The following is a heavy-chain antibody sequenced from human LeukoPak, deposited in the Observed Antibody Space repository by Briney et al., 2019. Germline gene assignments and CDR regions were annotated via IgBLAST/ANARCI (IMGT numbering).Heavy chain of an antibody. CDR1: GGSISSYY. D-gene: IGHD3-22*01. CDR2: IYYSGGT. J-gene: IGHJ4*02. CDR3: AAGGYYDNSGTDY. V-gene: IGHV4-59*03. Sequence: PSETLSLTCTVSGGSISSYYWSWIRQPPGKGLEWIGYIYYSGGTNYNPSLKSQVTISVDTSKNQFSLKLTSVTAADTAVYYCAAGGYYDNSGTDYWGQGTLVTVSS.